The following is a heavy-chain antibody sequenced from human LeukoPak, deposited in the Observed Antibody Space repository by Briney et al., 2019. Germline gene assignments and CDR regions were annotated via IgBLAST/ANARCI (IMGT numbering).Heavy chain of an antibody. CDR3: ARAIRIAAAGTLDY. D-gene: IGHD6-13*01. Sequence: PSETLSLTCTVSGGSISSGGYYWSWIRQHPGKGLEWIGYIYYSGSTYYNPSLKSRVTISVGTSKNQFPLKLRSVTAADTAVYYCARAIRIAAAGTLDYWGQGTLVTVSS. CDR2: IYYSGST. J-gene: IGHJ4*02. V-gene: IGHV4-31*03. CDR1: GGSISSGGYY.